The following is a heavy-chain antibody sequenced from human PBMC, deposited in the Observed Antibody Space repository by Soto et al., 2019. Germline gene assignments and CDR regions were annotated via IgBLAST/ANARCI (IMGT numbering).Heavy chain of an antibody. CDR1: GFTFRNYG. Sequence: GGSMRLSCAASGFTFRNYGMNWVRQTPGKGLEWVSYIGIGSSYIYYADSVKGRFTISRDNAKNSLYLQMNSLRAEDTAVYYCARDLPRLAAMVRGVKSGMDVWGQGTTVTVSS. J-gene: IGHJ6*02. CDR2: IGIGSSYI. CDR3: ARDLPRLAAMVRGVKSGMDV. D-gene: IGHD3-10*01. V-gene: IGHV3-21*05.